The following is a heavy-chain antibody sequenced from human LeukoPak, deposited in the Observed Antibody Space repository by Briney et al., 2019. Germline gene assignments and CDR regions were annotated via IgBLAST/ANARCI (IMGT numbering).Heavy chain of an antibody. D-gene: IGHD3-22*01. CDR1: GGSISSYY. Sequence: SETLSLTCTVSGGSISSYYWSWIRQPPGKGLEWIGYIYYSGTTNYNPSLKSRVTISVDTSKNQFSLKLSSVTAADTAVYYCARAGRYYYDSSGLSLYYFDYWGQGTLVTVSS. V-gene: IGHV4-59*01. CDR2: IYYSGTT. CDR3: ARAGRYYYDSSGLSLYYFDY. J-gene: IGHJ4*02.